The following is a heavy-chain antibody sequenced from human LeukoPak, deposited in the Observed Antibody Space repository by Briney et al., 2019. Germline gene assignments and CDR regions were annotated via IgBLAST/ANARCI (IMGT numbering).Heavy chain of an antibody. V-gene: IGHV4-34*01. CDR1: GASISTNFY. J-gene: IGHJ6*02. D-gene: IGHD6-6*01. CDR3: ARDRWYSSSPYYYYGMDV. CDR2: INHSGST. Sequence: SETLSLTCTVSGASISTNFYWVWIRQPPGKGLEWLGEINHSGSTNYNPSLKSRVTISVDTSKNQFSLKLSSVTAADTAVYYCARDRWYSSSPYYYYGMDVWGQGTTVTVSS.